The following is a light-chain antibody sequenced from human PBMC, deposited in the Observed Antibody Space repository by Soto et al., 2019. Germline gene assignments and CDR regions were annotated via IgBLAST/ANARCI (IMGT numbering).Light chain of an antibody. CDR3: QQYGSSPWT. J-gene: IGKJ1*01. V-gene: IGKV3-20*01. CDR1: QSVSRTY. Sequence: EVVVTKSTATLSMSPGERESLSCRGSQSVSRTYLAWYQQKPGQAPRLLIYGASSRATGIPDRVSGSGSRPDFTLTISRLEPEDFAVYCCQQYGSSPWTVGQGTKVDI. CDR2: GAS.